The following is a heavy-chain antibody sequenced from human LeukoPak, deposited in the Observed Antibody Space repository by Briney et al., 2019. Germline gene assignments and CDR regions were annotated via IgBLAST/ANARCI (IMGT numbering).Heavy chain of an antibody. CDR1: GYTFIGYY. CDR2: INPNSGGT. V-gene: IGHV1-2*02. CDR3: ARDLSPATAMPSNHFDY. J-gene: IGHJ4*02. Sequence: ASVKVSCKASGYTFIGYYMHWVRRAPGQGLEWMGWINPNSGGTNYAQKFQGRVTMTRDTSISTAYMELSRLRSDDTAVYYCARDLSPATAMPSNHFDYWGQGTLVTVSS. D-gene: IGHD5-18*01.